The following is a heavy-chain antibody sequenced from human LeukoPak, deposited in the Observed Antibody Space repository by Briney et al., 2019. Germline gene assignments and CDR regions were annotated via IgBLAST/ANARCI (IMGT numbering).Heavy chain of an antibody. J-gene: IGHJ4*02. CDR1: GYTFTDYH. D-gene: IGHD3-22*01. CDR3: ASGSHTRHYGSSGYYYFDY. V-gene: IGHV1-2*02. CDR2: INPNTGGT. Sequence: ASVKVSCKASGYTFTDYHIHWVRRAPGQGLEWMGWINPNTGGTNYAQKFQGRVTMTRDTSISTAYMELSRLTSDDPALYYCASGSHTRHYGSSGYYYFDYWGQGTLVTVSS.